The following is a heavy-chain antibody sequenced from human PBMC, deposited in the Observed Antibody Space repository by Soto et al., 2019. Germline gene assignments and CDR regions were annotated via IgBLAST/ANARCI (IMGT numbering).Heavy chain of an antibody. J-gene: IGHJ5*01. Sequence: GGSLRLSCAASGFTFSDYYMSWIRQAPGKGLEWISYISTTNSYTNYADSVKGRFTISRDNAKNSLYLQMNTLRAEDTAVYYCARDRVGGAVQGWFDSWGQGTLVTV. D-gene: IGHD3-10*01. CDR1: GFTFSDYY. V-gene: IGHV3-11*05. CDR3: ARDRVGGAVQGWFDS. CDR2: ISTTNSYT.